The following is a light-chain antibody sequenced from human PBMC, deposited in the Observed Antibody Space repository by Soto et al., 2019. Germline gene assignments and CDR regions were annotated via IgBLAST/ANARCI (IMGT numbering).Light chain of an antibody. CDR3: QHYNKWLWT. Sequence: EIVMTQSPATLSVSPGERATLSCRASQSLSSNLAWYQQKPGQAPRLLIYGASTRATVVPARFSGSGSGTEFTLTISSLQSEDFAVYYCQHYNKWLWTFGKGTKVEIK. J-gene: IGKJ1*01. CDR2: GAS. CDR1: QSLSSN. V-gene: IGKV3-15*01.